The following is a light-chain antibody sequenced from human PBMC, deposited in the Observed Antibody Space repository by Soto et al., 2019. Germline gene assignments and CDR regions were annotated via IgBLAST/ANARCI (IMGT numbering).Light chain of an antibody. CDR1: QSVSNS. V-gene: IGKV3-15*01. Sequence: EIGMTQSPATLSVSPGERATLSCRASQSVSNSLAWYQQKPGQAPRLLIYFASTRATDVPARFSGSGSGAEFTLTISSLQSFDFAGYCCQQYNNWPPISCGQGTRLASK. CDR2: FAS. J-gene: IGKJ5*01. CDR3: QQYNNWPPIS.